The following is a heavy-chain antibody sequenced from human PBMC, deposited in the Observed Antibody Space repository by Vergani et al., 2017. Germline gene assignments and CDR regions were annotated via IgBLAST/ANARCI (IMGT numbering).Heavy chain of an antibody. D-gene: IGHD6-19*01. V-gene: IGHV1-24*01. J-gene: IGHJ4*02. Sequence: QVQLVQSGAEVKKPGSSVKVSCKASGGTFSSSTISWVRQAPGQGLEWMGGFDPEDGETIYAQTFQGRVTMNEDTSTDTAYMELSSLRAEDTAVYYCATDPTSGWYGVSDYWGQGTLVTVSS. CDR2: FDPEDGET. CDR3: ATDPTSGWYGVSDY. CDR1: GGTFSSST.